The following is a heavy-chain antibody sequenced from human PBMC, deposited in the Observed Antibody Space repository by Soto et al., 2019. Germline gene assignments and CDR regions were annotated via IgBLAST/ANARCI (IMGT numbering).Heavy chain of an antibody. CDR3: ARESGDYYDSSGYYAFDI. CDR2: INPNSGGT. J-gene: IGHJ3*02. Sequence: ASVKVSCKASGYTFTGYYMHWVRQAPGQGLEWMGWINPNSGGTNYAQKFQGWVTMTRDTSISTAYMELSRLRSDDTAVYYCARESGDYYDSSGYYAFDIWGQGTMVTVSS. V-gene: IGHV1-2*04. D-gene: IGHD3-22*01. CDR1: GYTFTGYY.